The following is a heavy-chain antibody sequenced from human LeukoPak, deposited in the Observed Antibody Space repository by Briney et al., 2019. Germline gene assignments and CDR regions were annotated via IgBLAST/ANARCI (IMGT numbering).Heavy chain of an antibody. CDR1: GGTFSSYA. V-gene: IGHV1-69*05. CDR3: AREWFGVRFDP. D-gene: IGHD3-10*01. CDR2: IIPIFGTA. Sequence: GASVKVSCKPSGGTFSSYAISWVRQAPGQGLEWMGRIIPIFGTANYAQKFQGRVTITTDESTSTAYMELSSLRSEDTAVYYCAREWFGVRFDPWGQGTLVTVSS. J-gene: IGHJ5*02.